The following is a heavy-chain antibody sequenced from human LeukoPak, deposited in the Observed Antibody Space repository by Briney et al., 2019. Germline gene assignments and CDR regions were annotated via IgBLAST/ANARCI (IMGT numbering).Heavy chain of an antibody. CDR3: ARFTGITGTTGAY. Sequence: SETLSLTCTVSGGSISSGSYYWSWIRQPAGKGLEWIGRIYTSGSTNYNPSLKSRVTISVDTSKNQFSLKLSSVTAADTAVYYCARFTGITGTTGAYWGQGTLVTVSS. D-gene: IGHD1-20*01. V-gene: IGHV4-61*02. J-gene: IGHJ4*02. CDR2: IYTSGST. CDR1: GGSISSGSYY.